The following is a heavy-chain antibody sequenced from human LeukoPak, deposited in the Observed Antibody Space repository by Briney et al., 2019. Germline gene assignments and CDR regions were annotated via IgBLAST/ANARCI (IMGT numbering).Heavy chain of an antibody. V-gene: IGHV4-61*02. CDR2: IYTSGST. D-gene: IGHD6-6*01. CDR1: GGSISSGSYY. J-gene: IGHJ6*03. CDR3: ARQAPYRSYYYYCMDV. Sequence: SETLSLTCTVSGGSISSGSYYWSWIRQPAGKGLEWIGRIYTSGSTNYNPSLKSRVTISVDTSKNQFSLKLSSVTAADTAVYYCARQAPYRSYYYYCMDVWGKGTTVTVSS.